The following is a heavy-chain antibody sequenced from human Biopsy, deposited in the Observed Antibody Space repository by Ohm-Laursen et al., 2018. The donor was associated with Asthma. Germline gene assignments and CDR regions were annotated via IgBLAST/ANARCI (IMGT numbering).Heavy chain of an antibody. CDR3: ARLAYYDRSGTHYFDH. CDR1: GFTFDDYA. Sequence: SLRLSCSASGFTFDDYAMHWVRQAPGKGLEWVSGVSWNSGSIDYADSVKGRFTISRDNAKNSLYLQMNSLRAEDTAVYFCARLAYYDRSGTHYFDHWGQGNLVTVSS. D-gene: IGHD3-22*01. J-gene: IGHJ4*02. V-gene: IGHV3-9*01. CDR2: VSWNSGSI.